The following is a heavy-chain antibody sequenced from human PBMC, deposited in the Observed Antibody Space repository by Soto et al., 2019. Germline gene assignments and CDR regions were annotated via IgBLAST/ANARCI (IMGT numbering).Heavy chain of an antibody. CDR2: ISWNSGSI. V-gene: IGHV3-9*01. D-gene: IGHD3-10*01. CDR1: GFTFDDYA. J-gene: IGHJ4*01. Sequence: GGSLRLSCAASGFTFDDYAMHWVRQAPGKGLEWVSGISWNSGSIGYADSVKGRFTISRDNAKNSLYLQMNSLRAEDTALYYCAKDNQPLYYGSGSYPFDYW. CDR3: AKDNQPLYYGSGSYPFDY.